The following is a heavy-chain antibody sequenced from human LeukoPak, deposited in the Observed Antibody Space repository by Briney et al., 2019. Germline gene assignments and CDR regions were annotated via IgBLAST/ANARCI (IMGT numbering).Heavy chain of an antibody. V-gene: IGHV1-69*04. J-gene: IGHJ1*01. D-gene: IGHD6-19*01. Sequence: VASVKVSCKASGGTFSSYAISRVRQAPGQGLEWMGRIIPILGIANYAQKFQGRVTITADKSTSTAYMGLSSLRSEDTAVYYCATRLKQWLDAEYFQHWGQGTLVTVSS. CDR2: IIPILGIA. CDR3: ATRLKQWLDAEYFQH. CDR1: GGTFSSYA.